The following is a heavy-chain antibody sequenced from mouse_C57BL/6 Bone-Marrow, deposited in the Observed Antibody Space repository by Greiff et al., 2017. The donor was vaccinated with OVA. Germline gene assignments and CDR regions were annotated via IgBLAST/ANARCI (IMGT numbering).Heavy chain of an antibody. V-gene: IGHV2-2*01. CDR3: ARNWAHYYYGSRAWFAY. CDR2: IWSGGST. CDR1: GFSLTSYG. D-gene: IGHD1-1*01. Sequence: VKLEESGPGLVQPSQSLSITCTVSGFSLTSYGVHWVRQSPGKGLEWLGVIWSGGSTDYNAAFISRLSISKDNSKSQVFFKMNSLQADDTAIYYCARNWAHYYYGSRAWFAYWGQGTLVTVSA. J-gene: IGHJ3*01.